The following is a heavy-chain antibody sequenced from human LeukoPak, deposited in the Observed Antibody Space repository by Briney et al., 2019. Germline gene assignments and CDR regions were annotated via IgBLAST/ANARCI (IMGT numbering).Heavy chain of an antibody. D-gene: IGHD2-2*01. Sequence: ASEKLSFTASGYTFTSYDINWVCQATRQGLGWMGWMNPNSGNTGYAQKFQGRVTMTRNTSISTAYMDLSSLRSEATAVYYCARVPPGDIVVVPAHLDDWGQGTLVTVSS. CDR3: ARVPPGDIVVVPAHLDD. J-gene: IGHJ4*02. V-gene: IGHV1-8*01. CDR1: GYTFTSYD. CDR2: MNPNSGNT.